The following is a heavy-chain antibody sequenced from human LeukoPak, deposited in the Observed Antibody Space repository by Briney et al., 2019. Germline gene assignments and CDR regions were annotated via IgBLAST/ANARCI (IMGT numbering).Heavy chain of an antibody. Sequence: PGGSLRLSCAAPGFTFSSYSMNWVRQAPGKGLEWVSSISSSSSYIYYADSVKGRFTISRDNAKNSLYLQMNSLRAEDTAVYYCARESDGDYAYYYYMDVWGKGTTVTVSS. J-gene: IGHJ6*03. CDR2: ISSSSSYI. CDR1: GFTFSSYS. CDR3: ARESDGDYAYYYYMDV. D-gene: IGHD4-17*01. V-gene: IGHV3-21*01.